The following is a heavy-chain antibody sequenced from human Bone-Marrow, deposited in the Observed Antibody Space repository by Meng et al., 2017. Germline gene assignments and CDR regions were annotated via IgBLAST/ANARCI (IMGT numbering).Heavy chain of an antibody. V-gene: IGHV1-3*01. J-gene: IGHJ4*02. CDR1: GYTFTSYA. Sequence: QVQLVQSVAEVKKPGASVKVSCKASGYTFTSYAMHWVRQAPGQRLEWMGWINAGNGNTKYSQKFQGRVTITRDTSASTAYMELSSLRSEDTAVYYCARRTAVSGMTFDYWGQGTLVTVSS. CDR2: INAGNGNT. CDR3: ARRTAVSGMTFDY. D-gene: IGHD4-17*01.